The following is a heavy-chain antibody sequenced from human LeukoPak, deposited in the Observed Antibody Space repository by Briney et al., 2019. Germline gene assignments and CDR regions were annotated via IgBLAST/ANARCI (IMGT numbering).Heavy chain of an antibody. CDR2: IYYSGST. CDR1: GGSISSHY. V-gene: IGHV4-59*11. J-gene: IGHJ4*02. D-gene: IGHD2-15*01. Sequence: PSETLSPTCTVSGGSISSHYWSWIRQPPGKGLEWIGYIYYSGSTNYNPSLKSRVTISVDTSKNQFSLKLSSVTAADTAVYYCARAVPKGGLFFDYWGQGTLVTVSS. CDR3: ARAVPKGGLFFDY.